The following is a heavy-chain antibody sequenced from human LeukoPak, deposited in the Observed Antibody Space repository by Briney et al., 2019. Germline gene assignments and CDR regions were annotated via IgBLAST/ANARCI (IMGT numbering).Heavy chain of an antibody. J-gene: IGHJ4*02. CDR3: AREADRNGGLDS. V-gene: IGHV3-53*04. CDR1: GFTVSSKY. Sequence: PGGSLRLSCAASGFTVSSKYMSWVRQAPGKGLEWVSSMYTGGSTYYADSVKGRFTISRHNSKNTLYLQMNSLRTEDTAVYYCAREADRNGGLDSWGQGTLVTVSS. CDR2: MYTGGST. D-gene: IGHD3-10*01.